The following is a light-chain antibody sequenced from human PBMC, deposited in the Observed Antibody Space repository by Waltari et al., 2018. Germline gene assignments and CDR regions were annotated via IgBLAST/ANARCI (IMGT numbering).Light chain of an antibody. Sequence: QSALTQEASVSGTVGQKVTLSCTGNSNNVGSYALAWYQQISHGAPKTVMFGNSLPSGIPDRFSGSKFGTTASLTISGLQPEDEADYYCSTWDNSLSAVVFGGGTKLTVL. CDR1: SNNVGSYA. CDR3: STWDNSLSAVV. J-gene: IGLJ2*01. CDR2: GNS. V-gene: IGLV1-44*01.